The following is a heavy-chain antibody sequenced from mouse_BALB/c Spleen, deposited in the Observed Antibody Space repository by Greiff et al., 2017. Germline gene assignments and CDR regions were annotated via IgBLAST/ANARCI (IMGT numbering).Heavy chain of an antibody. CDR3: ARDDSSGYVDWFAY. V-gene: IGHV1-54*01. Sequence: QVQMQQSGAELVRPGTSVKVSCKASGYAFTNYLIEWVKQRPGQGLEWIGVINPGSGGTNYNEKFKGKATLTADKSSSTAYMQLSSLTSDDSAVYFCARDDSSGYVDWFAYWGQGTLVTVSA. CDR1: GYAFTNYL. CDR2: INPGSGGT. J-gene: IGHJ3*01. D-gene: IGHD3-2*01.